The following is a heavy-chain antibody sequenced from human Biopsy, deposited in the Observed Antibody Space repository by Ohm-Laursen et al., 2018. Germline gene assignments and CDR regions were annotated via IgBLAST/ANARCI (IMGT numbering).Heavy chain of an antibody. V-gene: IGHV4-59*02. Sequence: SETLSLTCTVSGDSVTKYHWSWIRQPPGKGLEWIGHIYYSVMTNYNPSLQSRVSISVDTSRNQVSLTLSSVTAADTAVYYCARDSGILNYGNFKYYHYYGMDVWGQGTKVTVSS. CDR2: IYYSVMT. J-gene: IGHJ6*02. D-gene: IGHD4-11*01. CDR1: GDSVTKYH. CDR3: ARDSGILNYGNFKYYHYYGMDV.